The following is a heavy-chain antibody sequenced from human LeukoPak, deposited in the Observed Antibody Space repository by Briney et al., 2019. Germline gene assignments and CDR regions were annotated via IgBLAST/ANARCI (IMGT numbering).Heavy chain of an antibody. CDR2: ISGSGGST. Sequence: GGSLRLSCAASGFTFSSYAMSWVRQAPGKGLEWVSAISGSGGSTYYADSVKGRFTISRDNAKNSLYLQMNSLRAEDTAVYYCARASRYSSSWYPLDYWGQGTLVTVSS. CDR1: GFTFSSYA. V-gene: IGHV3-23*01. D-gene: IGHD6-13*01. J-gene: IGHJ4*02. CDR3: ARASRYSSSWYPLDY.